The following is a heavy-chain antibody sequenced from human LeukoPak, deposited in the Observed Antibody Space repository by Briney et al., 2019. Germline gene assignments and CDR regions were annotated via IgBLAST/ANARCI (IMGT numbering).Heavy chain of an antibody. V-gene: IGHV3-21*06. CDR3: ARACSGGSCYSPHYYYYGMDV. Sequence: GGSLRLSCAASGXTFSSSSMNWVRQAPGKGLEWVSSISSSSGYIYYADSVKGRFTISRDNAKNSLYLQMNGLRAEDTAVYYCARACSGGSCYSPHYYYYGMDVWGQGTTVTVSS. J-gene: IGHJ6*02. CDR2: ISSSSGYI. CDR1: GXTFSSSS. D-gene: IGHD2-15*01.